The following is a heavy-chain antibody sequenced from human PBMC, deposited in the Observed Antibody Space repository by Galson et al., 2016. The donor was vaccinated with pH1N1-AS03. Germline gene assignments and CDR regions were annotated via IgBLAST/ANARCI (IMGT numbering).Heavy chain of an antibody. V-gene: IGHV1-46*01. D-gene: IGHD3-10*01. CDR1: GYTFSRYY. J-gene: IGHJ4*02. Sequence: SVKVSCKASGYTFSRYYMHWMRQAPGQGPEWMGVIDPSIGSTTYAQKFQGRVNMTRDTATTTAYMELCSLRSDDTAVYYCATYGSGSRGGFGYWGQGALITVSS. CDR2: IDPSIGST. CDR3: ATYGSGSRGGFGY.